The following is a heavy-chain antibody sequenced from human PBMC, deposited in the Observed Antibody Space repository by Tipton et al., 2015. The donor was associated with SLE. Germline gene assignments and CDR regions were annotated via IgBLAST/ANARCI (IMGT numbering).Heavy chain of an antibody. V-gene: IGHV4-39*07. CDR2: IDDSGST. D-gene: IGHD1-26*01. CDR1: GGSISSSSYY. Sequence: TLSLTCTVSGGSISSSSYYWGWIRQPPGKGLEWIGEIDDSGSTNYNPSLKSRVTISVDTSKNQFSLKLSSVTAADTAVYYCARDVPEYQLHYSGSSPSAWFDPWGQGTLVTVSS. J-gene: IGHJ5*02. CDR3: ARDVPEYQLHYSGSSPSAWFDP.